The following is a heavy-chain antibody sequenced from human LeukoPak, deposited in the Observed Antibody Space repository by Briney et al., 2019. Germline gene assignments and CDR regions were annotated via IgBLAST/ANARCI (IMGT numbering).Heavy chain of an antibody. D-gene: IGHD1-26*01. J-gene: IGHJ4*02. V-gene: IGHV1-69*05. CDR2: IIPIFGTA. CDR1: GYTFTSYG. Sequence: ASVKVSCKASGYTFTSYGISWVRQAPGQGLEWMGGIIPIFGTANYAQKFQGRVTITTDESTSTAYMELSSLRSEDTAVYYCAREGELYYALDYWGQGTLVTVSS. CDR3: AREGELYYALDY.